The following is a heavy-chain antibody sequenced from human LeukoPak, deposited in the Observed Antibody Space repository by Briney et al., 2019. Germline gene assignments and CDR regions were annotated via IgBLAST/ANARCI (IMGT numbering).Heavy chain of an antibody. J-gene: IGHJ4*02. CDR2: LSGNDGTT. CDR3: AKDYYGSGSYYNHFDY. CDR1: GFTFSSYG. V-gene: IGHV3-23*01. D-gene: IGHD3-10*01. Sequence: GGSLRLSCAASGFTFSSYGMSWVRQAPGKGLEWVSTLSGNDGTTYYAGSVKGRFTVSRDNSKNTLYLQMNSLRAEDTAVYYCAKDYYGSGSYYNHFDYWGQGTLVTVSS.